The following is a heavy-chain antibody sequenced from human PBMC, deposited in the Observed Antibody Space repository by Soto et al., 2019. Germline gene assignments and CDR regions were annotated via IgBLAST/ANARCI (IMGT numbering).Heavy chain of an antibody. CDR2: MIGDGTSW. V-gene: IGHV3-23*01. Sequence: EVQLLESGGGLAQPGGSLRLSCAASGFSFRIYAMNWVRQAPGEGLEWVSVMIGDGTSWDYADSVRGRFTISRDNSKNTLYLQMNNLRTEDTAVYYCAKDLRPDGRYDLDSWGQGTLVTVSS. CDR1: GFSFRIYA. J-gene: IGHJ4*02. D-gene: IGHD1-26*01. CDR3: AKDLRPDGRYDLDS.